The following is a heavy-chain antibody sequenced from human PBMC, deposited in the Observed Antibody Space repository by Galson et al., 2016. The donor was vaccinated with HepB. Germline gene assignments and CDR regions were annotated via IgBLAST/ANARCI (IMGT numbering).Heavy chain of an antibody. CDR1: GGSISSRSYS. D-gene: IGHD1-1*01. Sequence: SETLSLTCTVAGGSISSRSYSWGWIRQPPGKGLEWIGTISDSGSTYQNPSLKSRASMSVEKAKNHFSLKLTSVTAADPAVYYWARHRLEANWFDSWGQGTLVAVSS. J-gene: IGHJ5*01. CDR2: ISDSGST. V-gene: IGHV4-39*01. CDR3: ARHRLEANWFDS.